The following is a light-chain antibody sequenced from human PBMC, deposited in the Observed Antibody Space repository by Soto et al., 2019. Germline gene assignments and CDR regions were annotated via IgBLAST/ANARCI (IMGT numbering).Light chain of an antibody. V-gene: IGKV1-39*01. J-gene: IGKJ5*01. CDR1: QSISSY. CDR2: AAS. Sequence: SPSSLSACVGDRVTITCRASQSISSYLNWYQQKPGKAPKLLIYAASSLQSGVPSRFSGSGSVTDFTLSISSLRPEDSETYYCQQTYSNPITFGQGTRLEIK. CDR3: QQTYSNPIT.